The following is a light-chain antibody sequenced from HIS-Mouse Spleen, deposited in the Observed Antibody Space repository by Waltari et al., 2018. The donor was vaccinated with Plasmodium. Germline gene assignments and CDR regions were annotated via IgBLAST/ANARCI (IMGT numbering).Light chain of an antibody. V-gene: IGKV1-8*01. J-gene: IGKJ4*01. CDR2: AAS. CDR1: QGISSY. CDR3: QQYYSYPLT. Sequence: AIRMTQSPSSLSASTGDRVTITCRASQGISSYLALYQQKPGKAPKLLIYAASTLQSGVPSSFSGSGSGTDFTLTISCLQSEDFATYYCQQYYSYPLTFGGGTKVEIK.